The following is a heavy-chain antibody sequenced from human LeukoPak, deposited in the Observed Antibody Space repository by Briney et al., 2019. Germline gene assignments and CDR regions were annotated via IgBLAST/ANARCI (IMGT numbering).Heavy chain of an antibody. CDR3: ARAIFSCYDFCY. CDR2: IYYSGST. CDR1: GGSISSYY. D-gene: IGHD5-12*01. J-gene: IGHJ4*02. V-gene: IGHV4-59*12. Sequence: SETLSLTCTVSGGSISSYYWSWLRQPPGRGLEWIGYIYYSGSTNYNPSLKSRVTISVDTSKNQFSLKLNSVTAADTAMYYCARAIFSCYDFCYWGRGTLVTVSS.